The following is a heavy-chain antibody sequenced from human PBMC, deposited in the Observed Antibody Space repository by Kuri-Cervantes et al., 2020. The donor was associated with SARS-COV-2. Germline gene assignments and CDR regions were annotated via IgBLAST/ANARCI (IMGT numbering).Heavy chain of an antibody. CDR3: AKGPGRGTRLGGDYFDY. CDR1: GFTFSSYG. CDR2: IRYDGSNK. V-gene: IGHV3-30*02. J-gene: IGHJ4*02. D-gene: IGHD7-27*01. Sequence: GESLKISCAASGFTFSSYGLHWVRQAPGKGLGWVAFIRYDGSNKYYADSVKGQFTISRDNSKNTLYLQMNSLRAEDTSVYYCAKGPGRGTRLGGDYFDYWGQGTLVTVSS.